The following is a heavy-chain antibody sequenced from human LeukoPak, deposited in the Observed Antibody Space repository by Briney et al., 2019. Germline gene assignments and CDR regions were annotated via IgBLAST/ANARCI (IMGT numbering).Heavy chain of an antibody. V-gene: IGHV4-4*09. CDR2: ILTSGTT. Sequence: SETLSLTCTVSNGSISNYHWSWVRQPPGKGLEWIGYILTSGTTNYNPSLKSRLTISVDTSKNQFTLKLSSVTAADTAAYYCARLRVSGSYLYYFDYWGQGTLVSVSS. J-gene: IGHJ4*02. D-gene: IGHD1-26*01. CDR1: NGSISNYH. CDR3: ARLRVSGSYLYYFDY.